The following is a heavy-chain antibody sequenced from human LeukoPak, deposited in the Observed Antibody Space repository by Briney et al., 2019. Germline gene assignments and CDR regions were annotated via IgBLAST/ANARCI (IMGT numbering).Heavy chain of an antibody. CDR3: GRVGDHFHWYLDL. D-gene: IGHD3-10*01. J-gene: IGHJ2*01. V-gene: IGHV3-53*01. Sequence: GSLRLSCAASGFTVSTKYMNWVRQAPGKGMEWVSILYSGSDTYYANSVKGRFTISRDRSKNIVFLQMNDLRAEDPAVLYFGRVGDHFHWYLDLWGRGTLVTVSS. CDR2: LYSGSDT. CDR1: GFTVSTKY.